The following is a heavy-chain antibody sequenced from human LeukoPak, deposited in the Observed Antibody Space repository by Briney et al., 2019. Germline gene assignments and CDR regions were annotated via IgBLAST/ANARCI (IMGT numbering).Heavy chain of an antibody. CDR2: IYYTGST. V-gene: IGHV4-59*01. Sequence: PSETLSLTCTVSDGSISSSYWSWIRQPPGKGLEWIGYIYYTGSTTYNPSLKSRVTISVDTSKNQFSLKLRSVTAADTAVYYCARDYGDIPPDWYYDLWGRGTLVTVSS. D-gene: IGHD4-17*01. J-gene: IGHJ2*01. CDR1: DGSISSSY. CDR3: ARDYGDIPPDWYYDL.